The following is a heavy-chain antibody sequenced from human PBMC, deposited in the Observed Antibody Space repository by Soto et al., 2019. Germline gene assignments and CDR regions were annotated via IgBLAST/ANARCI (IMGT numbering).Heavy chain of an antibody. CDR1: GFTFGDYA. Sequence: GGSLRLSCTASGFTFGDYAMSWFRQAPGKGLEWVSFIRGKAFGGTTEYAASVKGRFTISRDDSKSIAYLQMDSLKTEDTAVYYCTKARYSSSWYGFDPWGQGTLVTVSS. V-gene: IGHV3-49*03. D-gene: IGHD6-13*01. CDR2: IRGKAFGGTT. CDR3: TKARYSSSWYGFDP. J-gene: IGHJ5*02.